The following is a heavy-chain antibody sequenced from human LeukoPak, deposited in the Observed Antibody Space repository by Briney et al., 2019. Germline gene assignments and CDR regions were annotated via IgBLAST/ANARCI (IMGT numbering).Heavy chain of an antibody. CDR1: GFTFSSYG. CDR2: ISYDGSNK. Sequence: PGRSLRLSCAASGFTFSSYGMHWVRQAPGKGLEWVAVISYDGSNKYYADSVKGRFTISRDNSKNTLYLQMNSLRAEDTAVYYWAESHGGSGSYRRYFFGYLGPGTLVNVSS. D-gene: IGHD3-10*01. J-gene: IGHJ4*01. CDR3: AESHGGSGSYRRYFFGY. V-gene: IGHV3-30*03.